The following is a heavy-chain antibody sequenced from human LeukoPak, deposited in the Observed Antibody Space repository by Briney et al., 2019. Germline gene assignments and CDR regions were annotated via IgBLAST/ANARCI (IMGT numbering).Heavy chain of an antibody. CDR1: GDSLSSSY. J-gene: IGHJ4*02. V-gene: IGHV4-4*07. Sequence: SETLSLTCTVSGDSLSSSYWRWIRQPAGKGLEWIGCIHTSGTTNYNPSLKSRVTMSVDTSKNQFSLILSSVTAADTAVYYCARVTKTNDGIYGHFDYWGQGTLVTVSS. CDR2: IHTSGTT. CDR3: ARVTKTNDGIYGHFDY. D-gene: IGHD1-26*01.